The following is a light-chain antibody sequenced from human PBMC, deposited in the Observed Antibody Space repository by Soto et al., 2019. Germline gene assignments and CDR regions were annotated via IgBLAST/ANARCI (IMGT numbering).Light chain of an antibody. Sequence: EIVMTQSPATLSVSPGERATLSCSARQSVSRNVAWYQQKPGQAPRLLIYGASTRAPGIPARFSGSGSGTEFTLTSSSLQYEDFAGYYCQQYNNWPPGTFGQGTKVEIK. CDR3: QQYNNWPPGT. V-gene: IGKV3-15*01. CDR1: QSVSRN. CDR2: GAS. J-gene: IGKJ1*01.